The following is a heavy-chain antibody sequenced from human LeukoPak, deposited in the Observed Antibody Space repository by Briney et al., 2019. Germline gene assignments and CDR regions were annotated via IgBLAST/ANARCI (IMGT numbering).Heavy chain of an antibody. J-gene: IGHJ3*02. V-gene: IGHV4-61*02. Sequence: PSETLSLTCNVSGGSISSGSYYWSWTGNPPGKELEWIGRIYTIGNTNYNPSLKSRVTISIDTSKNHFSLKLNSVTAADTAVYYCARTEGDDAFDIWGHGTMVTVSS. CDR1: GGSISSGSYY. CDR2: IYTIGNT. CDR3: ARTEGDDAFDI. D-gene: IGHD3-10*01.